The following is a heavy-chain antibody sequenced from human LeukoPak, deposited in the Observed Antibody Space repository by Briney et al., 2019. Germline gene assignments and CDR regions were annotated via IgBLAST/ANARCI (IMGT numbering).Heavy chain of an antibody. J-gene: IGHJ4*02. CDR2: IRYDGSNK. V-gene: IGHV3-30*02. CDR1: GFTFSSYG. Sequence: AGGSLRLSCAASGFTFSSYGMHWVRQAPGKGLEWVAFIRYDGSNKYYADSVKGRFTISRDNSKNTLYLQMNSLKTEDTAVYYCTTERVGATYYWGQGTLVTVSS. CDR3: TTERVGATYY. D-gene: IGHD1-26*01.